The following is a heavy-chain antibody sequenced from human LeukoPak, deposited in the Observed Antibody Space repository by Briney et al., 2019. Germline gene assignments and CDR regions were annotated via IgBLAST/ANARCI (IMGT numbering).Heavy chain of an antibody. D-gene: IGHD1-20*01. Sequence: ASVKVSCTASGYTFTGYYMHWVRPAPGQGLEWMGWINPNSGGTNYAQKFQGRVTMTRDTSISTAYMELSRLRSDDTAVYYCARVLGNWNPYYFDYWGQGTLVTVSS. CDR1: GYTFTGYY. CDR2: INPNSGGT. CDR3: ARVLGNWNPYYFDY. V-gene: IGHV1-2*02. J-gene: IGHJ4*02.